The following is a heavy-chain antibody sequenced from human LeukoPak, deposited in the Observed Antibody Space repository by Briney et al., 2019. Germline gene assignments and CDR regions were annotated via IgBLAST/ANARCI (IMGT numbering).Heavy chain of an antibody. CDR1: GYSISSGYY. CDR3: ARLGYHYGSGSSKPYYFYYYMDV. Sequence: SETLSLTCTVSGYSISSGYYWGWIRQAPGKGLEWIGSIYNSGSTYYNPSLKSRVAISVDTSKNQFSLKLSSVTAADTAVYYCARLGYHYGSGSSKPYYFYYYMDVWGKGKTVTISS. V-gene: IGHV4-38-2*02. D-gene: IGHD3-10*01. J-gene: IGHJ6*03. CDR2: IYNSGST.